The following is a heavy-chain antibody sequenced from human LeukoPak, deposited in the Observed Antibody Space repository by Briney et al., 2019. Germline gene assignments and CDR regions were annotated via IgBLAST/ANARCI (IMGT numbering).Heavy chain of an antibody. J-gene: IGHJ4*02. CDR2: ISGSGGST. D-gene: IGHD4-17*01. Sequence: PGGSLRLSCAASGFTFSSYAMGWVRQAPGKGLEWVSAISGSGGSTYYADSVKGRFTISRDNSKNTLYLQMNSLRAEDTAVYYCAKVYTYGDYVFSPEFDYWGQGTLDTVSS. CDR3: AKVYTYGDYVFSPEFDY. CDR1: GFTFSSYA. V-gene: IGHV3-23*01.